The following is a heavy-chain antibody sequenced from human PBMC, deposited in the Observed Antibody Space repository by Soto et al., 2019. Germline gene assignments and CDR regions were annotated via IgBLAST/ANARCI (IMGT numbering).Heavy chain of an antibody. Sequence: QVQLVESGGGVVQPGRSLRLSCAASGFTFSSYAMHWVRQAPGKGLEWVAVISYDGSNKYYADSVKGRFTISRDNSKNTLYLQMDGLRAEDTAQDYWANAYEGNYLDYWGKGTLVTVSS. J-gene: IGHJ4*02. V-gene: IGHV3-30-3*01. CDR2: ISYDGSNK. D-gene: IGHD3-16*01. CDR1: GFTFSSYA. CDR3: ANAYEGNYLDY.